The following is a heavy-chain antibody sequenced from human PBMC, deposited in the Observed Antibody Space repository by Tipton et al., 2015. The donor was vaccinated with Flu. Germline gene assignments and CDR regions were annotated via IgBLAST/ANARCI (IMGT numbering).Heavy chain of an antibody. CDR1: GASIGDNDYY. Sequence: LRLSCSVSGASIGDNDYYWGWVRQPPGKGLEWIGSIYYSGTTYYNPSLKSRVTISVDSSKNEFSLTLASLTATDTAVYYCARDLWNDRRAYYYYGVDVWGQGTTVTVSS. J-gene: IGHJ6*02. CDR3: ARDLWNDRRAYYYYGVDV. V-gene: IGHV4-39*07. CDR2: IYYSGTT. D-gene: IGHD1-1*01.